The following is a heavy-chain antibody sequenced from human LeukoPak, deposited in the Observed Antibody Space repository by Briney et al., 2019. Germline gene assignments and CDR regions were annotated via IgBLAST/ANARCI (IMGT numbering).Heavy chain of an antibody. V-gene: IGHV3-30-3*01. CDR2: ISYDGSNK. CDR3: ARGPNQGYFDY. CDR1: GFTFSSYA. J-gene: IGHJ4*02. D-gene: IGHD6-13*01. Sequence: GRSLRLSCAASGFTFSSYAMHWVRQAPGKGLEWVAVISYDGSNKYYADSVKGRFTISRDNSKNTLYLQMNSLRAEDTAVYYCARGPNQGYFDYWGQGTLVTVSS.